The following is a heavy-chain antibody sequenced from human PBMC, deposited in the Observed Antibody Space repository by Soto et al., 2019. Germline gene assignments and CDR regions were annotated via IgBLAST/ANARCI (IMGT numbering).Heavy chain of an antibody. V-gene: IGHV3-23*01. CDR2: ISGRGGSP. Sequence: EVQLLESGGGLVQPGGSLRLSCKASGFTFSNYGMTWVRQAPGKGLEWVSAISGRGGSPYYADSVKGRFTISRDNSKNTLYLRMNRLRAADTAVYYCAKIGAASIDYSNYYGMDVWGQGTTVTVSS. CDR1: GFTFSNYG. D-gene: IGHD3-16*01. J-gene: IGHJ6*02. CDR3: AKIGAASIDYSNYYGMDV.